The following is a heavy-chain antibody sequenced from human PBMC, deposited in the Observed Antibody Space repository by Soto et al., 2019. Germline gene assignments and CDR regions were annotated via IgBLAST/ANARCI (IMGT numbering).Heavy chain of an antibody. Sequence: QLQLHQSGSGLVKASQTLSLTCTFSGASIPYGGYSWSWIRQPAGKGLEWIGYISHLENTFYYPPFPSALTLSIDRSKNQFSLKLASMTAADTAVYYCARGGGYDPFDYWGQGTLVTVAS. J-gene: IGHJ4*02. D-gene: IGHD5-12*01. V-gene: IGHV4-30-2*01. CDR2: ISHLENT. CDR1: GASIPYGGYS. CDR3: ARGGGYDPFDY.